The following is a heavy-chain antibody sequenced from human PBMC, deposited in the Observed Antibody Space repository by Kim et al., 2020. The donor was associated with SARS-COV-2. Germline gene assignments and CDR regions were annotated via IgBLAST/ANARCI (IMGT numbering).Heavy chain of an antibody. CDR2: ISWNSGSI. V-gene: IGHV3-9*01. CDR1: GFTFDDYA. D-gene: IGHD1-1*01. CDR3: AKDQAAVGTGYFDY. Sequence: GGSLRLSCAVSGFTFDDYAMHWVRQAPGKGLEWVSGISWNSGSIGYADSVKGRFTISRDNAKNSLYLQMNSLRAEDTVLYYCAKDQAAVGTGYFDYWGQG. J-gene: IGHJ4*02.